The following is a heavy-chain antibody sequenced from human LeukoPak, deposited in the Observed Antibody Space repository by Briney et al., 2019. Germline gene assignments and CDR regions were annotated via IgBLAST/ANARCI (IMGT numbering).Heavy chain of an antibody. D-gene: IGHD3-9*01. Sequence: GRSLRLSCAGSGINFRSYGMHWVRQAPGKGLEWVAVISYDGSNKYYADSVKGRFTISRDNSKNTLYLQMNSLRAEDTAVYYCAKTLTKLVLVYYFDYWGQGTLVTVSS. CDR3: AKTLTKLVLVYYFDY. J-gene: IGHJ4*02. V-gene: IGHV3-30*18. CDR1: GINFRSYG. CDR2: ISYDGSNK.